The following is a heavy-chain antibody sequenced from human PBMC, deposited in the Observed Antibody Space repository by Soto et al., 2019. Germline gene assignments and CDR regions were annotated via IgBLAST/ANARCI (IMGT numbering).Heavy chain of an antibody. CDR3: ATRITVFGLLIPPFDP. Sequence: SETLSLTCAVYGGSANGYYWNWIRQHPGKGLEWIGEINHTGGTHYNPSLKSRVTMSVDTSKNQFSLRLSSVTAADTAIYYCATRITVFGLLIPPFDPWGQGTQVTVSS. CDR2: INHTGGT. V-gene: IGHV4-34*01. D-gene: IGHD3-3*01. J-gene: IGHJ5*02. CDR1: GGSANGYY.